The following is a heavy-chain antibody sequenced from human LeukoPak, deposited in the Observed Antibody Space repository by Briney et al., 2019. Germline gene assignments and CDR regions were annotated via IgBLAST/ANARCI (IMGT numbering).Heavy chain of an antibody. CDR3: AANGYYTIEY. CDR2: ISSSGST. D-gene: IGHD1-26*01. V-gene: IGHV4-61*02. Sequence: PSQTLSLTCTVSGDSISSGDYYWSWIRQPAGKGLEWIGRISSSGSTNYNPSLKSRVTISVDKSKNQFSLNFNSMSAADSAVYYCAANGYYTIEYWGQGTLVTVSS. J-gene: IGHJ4*02. CDR1: GDSISSGDYY.